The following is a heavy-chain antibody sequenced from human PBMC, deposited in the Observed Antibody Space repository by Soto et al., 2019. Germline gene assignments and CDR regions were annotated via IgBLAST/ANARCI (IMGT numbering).Heavy chain of an antibody. CDR2: ISYDGTEK. D-gene: IGHD3-22*01. CDR3: AKDEGGYYESIGYSDY. Sequence: PGGSLRLSCEGSGFAFSTYGMQWVRQAPGKGLEWVALISYDGTEKHYGDSVKGRFTVSRDNSRSTLFLQMNGLRPEDTALYYCAKDEGGYYESIGYSDYWGQGTLVTVSS. V-gene: IGHV3-30*18. J-gene: IGHJ4*02. CDR1: GFAFSTYG.